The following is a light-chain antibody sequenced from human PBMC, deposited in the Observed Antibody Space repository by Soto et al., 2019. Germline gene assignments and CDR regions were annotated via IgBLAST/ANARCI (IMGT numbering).Light chain of an antibody. Sequence: SYELTQPPSVSVAPGKTARITCGGDNIGSKNVHWYQQKPGQAPALLIYYDNDRPSWIPERFSGSKSATTATLTVSRVEAGDEADYYCQVYNGGSDRNWVFGGGTKLTVL. J-gene: IGLJ3*02. CDR1: NIGSKN. V-gene: IGLV3-21*04. CDR3: QVYNGGSDRNWV. CDR2: YDN.